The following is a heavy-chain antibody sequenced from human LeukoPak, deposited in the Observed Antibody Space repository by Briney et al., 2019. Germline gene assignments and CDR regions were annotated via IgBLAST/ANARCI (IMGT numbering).Heavy chain of an antibody. CDR1: GFTFSDYY. CDR3: ARDPYLGYCSSTSCTFY. D-gene: IGHD2-2*01. Sequence: GGSLRLSCAASGFTFSDYYMSWIRQAPGKGLEWVSYISSSGSTIYYADSVKGRFTISRDNAKNSLYLQMNSLRAEDTAVYYCARDPYLGYCSSTSCTFYWGQGTLVTVSS. J-gene: IGHJ4*02. V-gene: IGHV3-11*04. CDR2: ISSSGSTI.